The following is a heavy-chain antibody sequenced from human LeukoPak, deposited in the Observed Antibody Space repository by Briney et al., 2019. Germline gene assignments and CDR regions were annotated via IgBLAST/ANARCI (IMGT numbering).Heavy chain of an antibody. CDR3: ATLTDSIVGATMFDY. CDR2: ISGSGGST. D-gene: IGHD1-26*01. CDR1: GFTFDDYA. Sequence: PGRSLRLSCAASGFTFDDYAMHWVRQAPGKGLEWVSAISGSGGSTYYADSVKGRFTISRDNSKNTLYLQMNSLRAEDTAVYYCATLTDSIVGATMFDYWGQGTLVTVSS. V-gene: IGHV3-23*01. J-gene: IGHJ4*02.